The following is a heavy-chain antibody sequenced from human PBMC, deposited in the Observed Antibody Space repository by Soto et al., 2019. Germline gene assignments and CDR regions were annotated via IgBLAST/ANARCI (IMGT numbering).Heavy chain of an antibody. Sequence: SETLSLTCTVSGGSISSYYWSWIRQPPGKGLEWIGYIYYSGNTNYNPSLKSRVTISVDTSKNQFSLKLSSVTAADTAVYYCARGKYSSGYPSFDYWGQGTLVTVSS. CDR3: ARGKYSSGYPSFDY. V-gene: IGHV4-59*01. D-gene: IGHD6-19*01. CDR1: GGSISSYY. J-gene: IGHJ4*02. CDR2: IYYSGNT.